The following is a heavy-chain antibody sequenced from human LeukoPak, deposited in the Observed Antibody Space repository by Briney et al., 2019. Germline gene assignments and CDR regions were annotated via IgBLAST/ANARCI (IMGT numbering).Heavy chain of an antibody. CDR2: ISSDGGKK. CDR1: DFTLSSHG. D-gene: IGHD6-19*01. J-gene: IGHJ4*02. Sequence: GKSLRLSCVVSDFTLSSHGMHWVRQAPGKGLEWVAVISSDGGKKSYADSVKGRFTISRDNSKNTLYLQMSSLRAEDTAVYYCVREKSGYTNGWYLFDYWGQGTLVTVSS. V-gene: IGHV3-30*03. CDR3: VREKSGYTNGWYLFDY.